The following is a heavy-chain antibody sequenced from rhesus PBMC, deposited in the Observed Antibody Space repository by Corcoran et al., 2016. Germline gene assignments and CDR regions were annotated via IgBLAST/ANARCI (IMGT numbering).Heavy chain of an antibody. J-gene: IGHJ4*01. V-gene: IGHV3S5*01. CDR1: GFTFSSYG. CDR3: AKDQYWNDGYFDY. Sequence: EVQLVETGGGLVQPGGSLKLSCAASGFTFSSYGMNWVRQAPGKGLEWVSAINGGGGSTCYAESVQGRFTISRDNSKNTLSLQMNSLRAEDTAVYYCAKDQYWNDGYFDYWGQGVLVTVSS. D-gene: IGHD1-7*02. CDR2: INGGGGST.